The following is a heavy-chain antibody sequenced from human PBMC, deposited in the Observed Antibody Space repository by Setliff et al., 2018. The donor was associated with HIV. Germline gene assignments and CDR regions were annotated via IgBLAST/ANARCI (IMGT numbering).Heavy chain of an antibody. Sequence: SETLSLTCTVSGGSISSHYWSWIRQPPGKGLEWIGHIYTSGSTNYNPSLKSRVTMSVGTPKNQFSLKLSSVTAADTAVYYCARCYYNFWSGYPLDYMDVWGKGTTVTAP. V-gene: IGHV4-4*08. D-gene: IGHD3-3*01. CDR3: ARCYYNFWSGYPLDYMDV. J-gene: IGHJ6*03. CDR2: IYTSGST. CDR1: GGSISSHY.